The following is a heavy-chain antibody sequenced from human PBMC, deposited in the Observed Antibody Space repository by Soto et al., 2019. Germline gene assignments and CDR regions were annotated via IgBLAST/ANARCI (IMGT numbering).Heavy chain of an antibody. V-gene: IGHV1-46*01. CDR3: ARDSGGGGYCSGGSCYPGLLFDP. CDR2: INPSGGST. CDR1: GYTFTSYY. D-gene: IGHD2-15*01. Sequence: GASVKVSCKASGYTFTSYYMHWVRQATGQGLEWMGIINPSGGSTSYAQKFQGRVTMTRDTSTSTVYMELSSLRSEDTAVYYCARDSGGGGYCSGGSCYPGLLFDPWGQGTLVTVSS. J-gene: IGHJ5*02.